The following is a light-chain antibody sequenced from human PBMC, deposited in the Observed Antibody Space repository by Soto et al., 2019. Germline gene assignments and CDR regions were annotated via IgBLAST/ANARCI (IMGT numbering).Light chain of an antibody. J-gene: IGKJ4*02. CDR3: QQSYSTAP. CDR1: QSISSW. CDR2: AAS. V-gene: IGKV1-39*01. Sequence: DIQMTQSPSTLSASVGDRVTITCRASQSISSWLAWYQQKPGKAPKLLIYAASSLQSGVPSRFSGSGSGTDFTLTISSLQPEDFATYYCQQSYSTAPFGGGTKVDIK.